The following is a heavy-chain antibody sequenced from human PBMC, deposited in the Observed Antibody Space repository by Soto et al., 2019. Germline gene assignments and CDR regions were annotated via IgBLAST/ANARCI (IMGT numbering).Heavy chain of an antibody. Sequence: QIPLKVSGPTLVKPTQPLMMTCTFSGFSLSTSGVGVGWIRQPPGKALEWLALIYWSDDKRNSPSLKSRITIDRYTPKNQVDLTMTNMDAVEAATYYCAHRGDSSSSTLFDYWGQGTLVTVSS. CDR1: GFSLSTSGVG. V-gene: IGHV2-5*01. D-gene: IGHD6-13*01. J-gene: IGHJ4*02. CDR3: AHRGDSSSSTLFDY. CDR2: IYWSDDK.